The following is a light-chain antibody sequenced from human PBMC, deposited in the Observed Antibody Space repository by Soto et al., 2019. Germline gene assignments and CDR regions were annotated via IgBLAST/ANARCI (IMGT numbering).Light chain of an antibody. CDR2: KAS. J-gene: IGKJ2*03. Sequence: DIQMTQSPSTLSASVGDRVTITCRASQSFSTWLAWYQQKPGKAPKLLIYKASTLQSGVPSRFIGSGSGTEFTLTISSLQPDDFATYFCQHYNDYPYSFGQGTKLEIK. CDR1: QSFSTW. V-gene: IGKV1-5*03. CDR3: QHYNDYPYS.